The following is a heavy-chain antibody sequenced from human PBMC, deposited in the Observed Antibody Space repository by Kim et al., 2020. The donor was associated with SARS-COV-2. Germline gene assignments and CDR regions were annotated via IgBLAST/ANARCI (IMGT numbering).Heavy chain of an antibody. CDR3: TSVPVTTSPFRDALD. D-gene: IGHD3-10*01. CDR2: IRSKANSYAT. Sequence: GGSLRLSCAASGFTFSGSAIHWVRQASGKGLAWVGRIRSKANSYATTYASPVRGRFSISRDDSKNTAYLQMNNLKTEDTAVYSCTSVPVTTSPFRDALD. V-gene: IGHV3-73*01. J-gene: IGHJ3*02. CDR1: GFTFSGSA.